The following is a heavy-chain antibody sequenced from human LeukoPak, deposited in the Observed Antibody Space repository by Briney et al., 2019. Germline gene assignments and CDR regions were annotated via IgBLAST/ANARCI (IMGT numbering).Heavy chain of an antibody. CDR3: ARDRDYYGSGSHYDAFDI. CDR2: ISYDGSNK. CDR1: GFTFSSYA. Sequence: GGSLRLSRAASGFTFSSYAMHWVRQAPGKGLEWVAVISYDGSNKYYADSVKGRFTISRDNSKNTLYLQMNSLRAEDTAVYYCARDRDYYGSGSHYDAFDIWGQGTMVTVSS. J-gene: IGHJ3*02. D-gene: IGHD3-10*01. V-gene: IGHV3-30*04.